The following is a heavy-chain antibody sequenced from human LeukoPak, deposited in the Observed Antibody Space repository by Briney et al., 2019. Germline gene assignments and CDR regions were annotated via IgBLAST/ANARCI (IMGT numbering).Heavy chain of an antibody. V-gene: IGHV4-39*07. CDR3: ARFLVVPGPMEYYYYYMDV. Sequence: SETLSLTCTVSGGSISSSSYYWGWIRQPPGKGLEWIGSIYYSGSTYYNPSLKSRVTISRDTSKNQISLRLTSVTAADTAVFYCARFLVVPGPMEYYYYYMDVWGRGTTVIVSS. CDR2: IYYSGST. D-gene: IGHD3-10*01. CDR1: GGSISSSSYY. J-gene: IGHJ6*03.